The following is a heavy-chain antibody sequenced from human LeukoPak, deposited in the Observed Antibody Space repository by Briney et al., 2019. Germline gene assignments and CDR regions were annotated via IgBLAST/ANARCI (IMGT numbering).Heavy chain of an antibody. CDR2: ISAYNGNT. D-gene: IGHD5-24*01. Sequence: ASVKVTCKASGYTFTSYGISWVRQAPGQGLEWMGWISAYNGNTNYAQKLQGRVTMTTDTSTSTAYMELRSLRSDDTAVYYCARSVEMATSDAFDIWGQGTMVTVSS. J-gene: IGHJ3*02. CDR1: GYTFTSYG. V-gene: IGHV1-18*01. CDR3: ARSVEMATSDAFDI.